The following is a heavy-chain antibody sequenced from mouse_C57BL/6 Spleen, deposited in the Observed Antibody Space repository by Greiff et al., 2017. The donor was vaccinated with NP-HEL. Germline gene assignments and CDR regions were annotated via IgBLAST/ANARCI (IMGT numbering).Heavy chain of an antibody. CDR2: INPRSGYT. Sequence: QVQLQQSGAELAKPGASVKLSCKASGYTFTSYWMHWVKQRPGQGLEWIGYINPRSGYTKYNQKFKDKATLTADKSSSTAYMQLSSLTYEDSAVDYCARDTVVEGDYAMDYWGQGTSVTVSS. V-gene: IGHV1-7*01. J-gene: IGHJ4*01. D-gene: IGHD1-1*01. CDR3: ARDTVVEGDYAMDY. CDR1: GYTFTSYW.